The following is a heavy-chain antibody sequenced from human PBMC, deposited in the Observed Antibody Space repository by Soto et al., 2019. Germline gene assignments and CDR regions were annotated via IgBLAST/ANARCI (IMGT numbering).Heavy chain of an antibody. Sequence: PVGSLRLFCAASGFSFSDYAMSWVRQAPGKGLEWVSVISESGGSTHYADSVRGRFTVSRDNSKNSLSLRMNSLRDEDTAVYFCAKRSPYSSGWYSPIFDYWGQGALVTVSS. CDR2: ISESGGST. CDR3: AKRSPYSSGWYSPIFDY. D-gene: IGHD6-13*01. V-gene: IGHV3-23*01. J-gene: IGHJ4*02. CDR1: GFSFSDYA.